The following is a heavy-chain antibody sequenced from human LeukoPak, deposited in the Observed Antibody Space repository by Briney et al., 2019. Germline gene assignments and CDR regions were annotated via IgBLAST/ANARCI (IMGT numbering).Heavy chain of an antibody. J-gene: IGHJ4*02. D-gene: IGHD6-13*01. CDR3: ARVCIDQQQLVLDY. Sequence: ASVKVSCKASGGTFSSYAISWVRQPPGQGLEWMGGIIPIFGTANYAQKFQGRVTITADESTSTAYMELSSLRSEDTAVYYCARVCIDQQQLVLDYWGQGTLVTVSS. CDR1: GGTFSSYA. CDR2: IIPIFGTA. V-gene: IGHV1-69*13.